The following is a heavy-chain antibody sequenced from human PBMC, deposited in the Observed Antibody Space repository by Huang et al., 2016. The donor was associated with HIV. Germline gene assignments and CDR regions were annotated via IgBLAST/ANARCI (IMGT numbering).Heavy chain of an antibody. J-gene: IGHJ6*02. CDR1: GYTFTGYY. Sequence: QVQLVQSGAEVKKPGASVKVSCKASGYTFTGYYMHWVRQAPGQGLEWMGWINPNSGGTNYAQKFQGRVTMTRDTSSSTGYMELSRRRSDDTAVYYCAAGVVPAADYYYYYGMDVWGQGTTVTVSS. V-gene: IGHV1-2*02. D-gene: IGHD2-2*01. CDR3: AAGVVPAADYYYYYGMDV. CDR2: INPNSGGT.